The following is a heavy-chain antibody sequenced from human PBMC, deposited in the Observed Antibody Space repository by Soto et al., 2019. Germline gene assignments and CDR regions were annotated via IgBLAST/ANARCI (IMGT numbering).Heavy chain of an antibody. CDR2: IKGKANSYAT. CDR1: GFTFSGHG. Sequence: EVQLVESGGGLVQPGGSLRLFCGASGFTFSGHGIHWVRQAFGKGLEWIGRIKGKANSYATEYAASLKGRFTISRDDSENTAYLQMNRLKSEDTAVYYCTRHATYYDSGRYIGDWFDLWGQGTLVTVSS. D-gene: IGHD3-22*01. J-gene: IGHJ5*02. CDR3: TRHATYYDSGRYIGDWFDL. V-gene: IGHV3-73*01.